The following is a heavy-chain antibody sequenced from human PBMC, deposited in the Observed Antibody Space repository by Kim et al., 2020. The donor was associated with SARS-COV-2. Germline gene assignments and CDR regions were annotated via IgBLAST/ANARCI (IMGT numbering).Heavy chain of an antibody. Sequence: ASVKVSCKVSGYTLTELSMHWVRQAPGKGLEWMGGFDPEDGETIYAQKFQGRVTMTEDTSTDTAYMELSSLRSEDTVVYYCATGSPFPYSSGWYDPWGQGTLVTVSS. J-gene: IGHJ5*02. CDR2: FDPEDGET. CDR1: GYTLTELS. D-gene: IGHD6-19*01. CDR3: ATGSPFPYSSGWYDP. V-gene: IGHV1-24*01.